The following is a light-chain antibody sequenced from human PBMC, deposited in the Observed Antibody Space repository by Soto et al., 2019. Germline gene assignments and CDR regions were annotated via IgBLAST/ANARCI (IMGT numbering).Light chain of an antibody. V-gene: IGKV1-8*01. CDR1: QGISSY. CDR2: AAS. J-gene: IGKJ5*01. Sequence: AIRMTQSPSAFSASTGDRVTITCRASQGISSYLAWYQQKPGKAPKLLIYAASTLQSGVPSRFSGSGSGTDFTLTISSLQPEDFATYYCQQLHDYPITFGQGTRLEIK. CDR3: QQLHDYPIT.